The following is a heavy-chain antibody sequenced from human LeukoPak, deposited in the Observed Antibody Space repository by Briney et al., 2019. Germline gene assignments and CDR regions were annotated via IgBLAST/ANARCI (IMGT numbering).Heavy chain of an antibody. CDR1: GFTFSSYA. CDR2: IYYSGST. Sequence: GSLRLSCAASGFTFSSYAMSWVRQPPGKGLEWIGSIYYSGSTYYNPSLKSRVTISVDTSKNQFSLKLSSVTAADTAVYYCARDVDGYIDYWGQGTLVTVSS. CDR3: ARDVDGYIDY. D-gene: IGHD3-16*02. V-gene: IGHV4-39*07. J-gene: IGHJ4*02.